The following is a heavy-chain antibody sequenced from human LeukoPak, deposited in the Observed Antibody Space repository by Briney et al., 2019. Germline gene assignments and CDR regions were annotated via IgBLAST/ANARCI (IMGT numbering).Heavy chain of an antibody. J-gene: IGHJ4*02. CDR1: GDSITTYY. CDR3: ARVDSGSFLFDY. V-gene: IGHV4-59*01. Sequence: SETLSLTCTVSGDSITTYYWSWIRQPPGKGLEWIGYIYYSGSTNYNPSLKSRVTISVDTSKNQFSLKLSSVTAADTAVYYCARVDSGSFLFDYWGQGTLVTVSS. D-gene: IGHD1-26*01. CDR2: IYYSGST.